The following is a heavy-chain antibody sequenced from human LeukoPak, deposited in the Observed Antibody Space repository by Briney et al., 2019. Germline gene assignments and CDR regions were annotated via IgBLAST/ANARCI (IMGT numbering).Heavy chain of an antibody. J-gene: IGHJ4*02. CDR3: AIVGATLSDY. CDR1: GFTFNTYW. CDR2: INSDGSST. Sequence: PGGSLRLSCAASGFTFNTYWMHWVRQAPGKGLVWVSRINSDGSSTAYADSVKGRFTFSRDNSKNTLYLQMNSLRAEDTAVYYCAIVGATLSDYWGQGTLVTVSS. D-gene: IGHD1-26*01. V-gene: IGHV3-74*01.